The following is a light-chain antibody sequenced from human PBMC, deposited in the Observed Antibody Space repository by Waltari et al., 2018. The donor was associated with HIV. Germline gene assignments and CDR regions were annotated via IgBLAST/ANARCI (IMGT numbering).Light chain of an antibody. CDR3: QQYSNSPLT. Sequence: EIVLTQSPATLSLSPGKRATLSCGASQSVTSNYVAWYQQKPGLAPRLLIYDASNRASGIPDRFSGSGSGTDFTLTISRLEPEDFAVYFCQQYSNSPLTFGQGTKVEIK. CDR2: DAS. V-gene: IGKV3D-20*01. CDR1: QSVTSNY. J-gene: IGKJ1*01.